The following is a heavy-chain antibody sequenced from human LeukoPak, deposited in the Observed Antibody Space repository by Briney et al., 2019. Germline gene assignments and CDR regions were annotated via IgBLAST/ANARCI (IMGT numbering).Heavy chain of an antibody. D-gene: IGHD1-26*01. J-gene: IGHJ4*02. Sequence: PGGSLRLSCAASGFTFSNYAMSWVRQAPGKGLEWVSAISGSGGSTYYADSVKGRFTISRDNSRNTLYLQMNSLRAADTAMYYCARDVFTITSPGEPNWGQGTLVTVSS. CDR3: ARDVFTITSPGEPN. CDR1: GFTFSNYA. V-gene: IGHV3-23*01. CDR2: ISGSGGST.